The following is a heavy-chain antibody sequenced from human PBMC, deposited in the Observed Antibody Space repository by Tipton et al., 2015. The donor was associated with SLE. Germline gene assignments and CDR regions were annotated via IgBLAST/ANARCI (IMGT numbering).Heavy chain of an antibody. D-gene: IGHD3-10*01. CDR1: GGSISSHY. CDR2: IYYSGST. J-gene: IGHJ4*02. CDR3: ARTYYYGSGSRYYFDY. V-gene: IGHV4-59*11. Sequence: TLSLTCTVSGGSISSHYWSWIRQPPGKGLEWIGYIYYSGSTNYNPSLKSRVTISVDTSKNQFSLKLSSVTAADTAVYYCARTYYYGSGSRYYFDYWGQGTLVTVSS.